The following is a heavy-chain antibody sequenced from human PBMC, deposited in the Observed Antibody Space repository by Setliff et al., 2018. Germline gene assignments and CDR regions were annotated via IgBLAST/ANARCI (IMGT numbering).Heavy chain of an antibody. CDR2: IYYSGST. J-gene: IGHJ3*01. D-gene: IGHD3-16*01. V-gene: IGHV4-31*01. Sequence: PSETLSLTCTVSGGSISSGGYYWSWIRQHPGMGLEWIGYIYYSGSTYHNPSLKTLVTISVDTSKNQFSLKLSSVTAADTAVYHCASWGSAIGFDLWGQGTVVTVSS. CDR1: GGSISSGGYY. CDR3: ASWGSAIGFDL.